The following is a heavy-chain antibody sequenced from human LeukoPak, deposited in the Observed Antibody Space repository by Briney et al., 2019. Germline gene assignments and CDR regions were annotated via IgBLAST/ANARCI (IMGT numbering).Heavy chain of an antibody. CDR2: ISGYNDNA. V-gene: IGHV1-18*01. CDR1: GYTFTNYG. D-gene: IGHD1-1*01. J-gene: IGHJ4*02. Sequence: ASVKVSCKASGYTFTNYGISWVRQAPGQGLEWVGWISGYNDNAHYAQKSQGRVTMTRETSTSTVYMELRSLSSDDTAIYYCARDGNDVMDYWGQGTLVTVSS. CDR3: ARDGNDVMDY.